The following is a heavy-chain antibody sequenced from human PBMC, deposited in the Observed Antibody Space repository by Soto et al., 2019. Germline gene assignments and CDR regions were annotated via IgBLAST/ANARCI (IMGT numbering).Heavy chain of an antibody. V-gene: IGHV3-23*01. D-gene: IGHD3-10*01. CDR3: AKVLSGNYYGGMDV. J-gene: IGHJ6*02. CDR2: ISGSGGST. CDR1: GFAFSSYA. Sequence: EVQLLESGGGLVQPGGSLRLSCAASGFAFSSYAMSWVRQAPGKGLELVSAISGSGGSTYYADSEKGRFANSSDNSKNALYLQMNSLIAEDTAVYYCAKVLSGNYYGGMDVWGRGTTVTVSS.